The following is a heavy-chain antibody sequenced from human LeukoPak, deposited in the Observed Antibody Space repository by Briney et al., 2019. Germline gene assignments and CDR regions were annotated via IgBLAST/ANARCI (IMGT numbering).Heavy chain of an antibody. Sequence: PSETLSLTCTVSGGSFSSHYWSWIRQPPGKGLEWIGYINYSGTTNYNPSLKSRVTISVDTSKNQFSLKLSSVTAADTAVYYCARARHSPRYFDLWGRGTLVTVSS. V-gene: IGHV4-59*11. CDR3: ARARHSPRYFDL. J-gene: IGHJ2*01. CDR1: GGSFSSHY. CDR2: INYSGTT. D-gene: IGHD5-18*01.